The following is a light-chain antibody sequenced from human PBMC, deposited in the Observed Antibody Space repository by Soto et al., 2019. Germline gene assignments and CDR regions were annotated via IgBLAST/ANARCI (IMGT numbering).Light chain of an antibody. V-gene: IGLV2-14*01. CDR3: TSYTSSGTWV. CDR1: SSDVGGYNS. Sequence: QSVLTQPASVSVSLGQSITISCTGTSSDVGGYNSVSWYQQHPGKAPKLMIYEVSNRPSGVSNRFSASKSGNTASLTISGLQTEDETDYYCTSYTSSGTWVFGGGTKVTVL. CDR2: EVS. J-gene: IGLJ3*02.